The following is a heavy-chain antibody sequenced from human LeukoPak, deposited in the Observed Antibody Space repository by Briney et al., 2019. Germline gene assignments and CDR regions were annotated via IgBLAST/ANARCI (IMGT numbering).Heavy chain of an antibody. Sequence: PGGSLRLSCAASGFTFSIYGVHWVRQAPGKGLVWVSSINGDESSTSYADSVKGRFTISKDNAKNTLYLQMNTLRAEDTAVYYCASLVYWGQGTPVTVSS. CDR1: GFTFSIYG. J-gene: IGHJ4*02. CDR2: INGDESST. CDR3: ASLVY. V-gene: IGHV3-74*01.